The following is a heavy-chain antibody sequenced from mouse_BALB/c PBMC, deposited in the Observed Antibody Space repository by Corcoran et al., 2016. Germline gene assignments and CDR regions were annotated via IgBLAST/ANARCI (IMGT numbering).Heavy chain of an antibody. J-gene: IGHJ4*01. Sequence: QIQLVQSGPELTKPGATVQISCKASGYTFTNYGMNWVKQAPGQGLKWMGWINTYTGESTYADDFKGRFAFSLETSASTAYLQINNLKNEDTATYFCARAPLHYYAMDYWGQGTSVTVSS. V-gene: IGHV9-3-1*01. CDR1: GYTFTNYG. CDR3: ARAPLHYYAMDY. D-gene: IGHD6-1*01. CDR2: INTYTGES.